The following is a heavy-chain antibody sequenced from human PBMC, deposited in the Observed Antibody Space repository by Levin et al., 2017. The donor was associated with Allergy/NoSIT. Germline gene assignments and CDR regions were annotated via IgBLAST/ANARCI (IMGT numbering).Heavy chain of an antibody. CDR2: ISSSTSTI. Sequence: PGGSLRLSCAASGFTFSDYSMNWVRQAPGKGLEWISYISSSTSTIYYADSVKGRFTISRDNAKNSLYLQMNSLRAEDTAVYYCATLQVPTYNWNDAGDWFDPWGQGTLVTVSS. CDR3: ATLQVPTYNWNDAGDWFDP. V-gene: IGHV3-48*04. J-gene: IGHJ5*02. CDR1: GFTFSDYS. D-gene: IGHD1-20*01.